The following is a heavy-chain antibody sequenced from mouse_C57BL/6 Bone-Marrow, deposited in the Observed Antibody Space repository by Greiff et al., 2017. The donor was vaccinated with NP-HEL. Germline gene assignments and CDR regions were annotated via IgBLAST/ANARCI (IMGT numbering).Heavy chain of an antibody. CDR3: TRGDYGAY. D-gene: IGHD1-1*01. Sequence: EVKVEESGGGLVQPGGSMKLSCAASGFTFSDAWMDWVRQSPEKGLEWVAEIRNKANNHSTYYAESVKGRFTISRDDSKSGVYLQMNSLRAEDTGIYYCTRGDYGAYWGQGTLVTVSS. J-gene: IGHJ3*01. V-gene: IGHV6-6*01. CDR1: GFTFSDAW. CDR2: IRNKANNHST.